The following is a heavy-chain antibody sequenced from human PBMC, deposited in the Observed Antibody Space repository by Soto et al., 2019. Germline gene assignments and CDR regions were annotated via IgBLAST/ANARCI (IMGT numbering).Heavy chain of an antibody. CDR2: INPATGAA. V-gene: IGHV1-2*02. D-gene: IGHD3-3*01. Sequence: QLHLVQSGAVVKKPGASVTVSCSASGYPVTAYYMHWVRQAPGRGLEWMGGINPATGAAKYTQTFQGRVTMARGTSTSTGFMELSGLTSEDPAVFYWARGGGVGVAGSAAFDMWGQGTLVTVSS. J-gene: IGHJ3*02. CDR1: GYPVTAYY. CDR3: ARGGGVGVAGSAAFDM.